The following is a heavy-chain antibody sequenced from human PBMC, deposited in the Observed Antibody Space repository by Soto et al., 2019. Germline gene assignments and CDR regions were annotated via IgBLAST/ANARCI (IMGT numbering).Heavy chain of an antibody. CDR1: GFTFSSYE. D-gene: IGHD3-10*01. J-gene: IGHJ6*02. V-gene: IGHV3-48*03. CDR3: ARDYKAGYYYYGMDV. Sequence: XVALSLSCAASGFTFSSYEKNWFRKAPGKGLEWVSYISSSVSTIYYADSVKGRFTISRDNAKNSLYLQMNSLRAEDTAVYHCARDYKAGYYYYGMDVWGQGTTVTVSS. CDR2: ISSSVSTI.